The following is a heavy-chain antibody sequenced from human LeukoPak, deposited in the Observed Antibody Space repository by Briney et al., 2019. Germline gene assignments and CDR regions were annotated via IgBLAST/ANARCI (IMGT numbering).Heavy chain of an antibody. D-gene: IGHD4-23*01. J-gene: IGHJ4*02. Sequence: ASVKVSCKVSGYTLNELSMHWVRQAPGNGLEWMGGFDPEDGETLYAQKFQARVTMTEDTSTDTAYMELSSLRSEDTAVYYCATDRFDGGDYGGHAYWGQGTLITVSS. CDR3: ATDRFDGGDYGGHAY. CDR2: FDPEDGET. CDR1: GYTLNELS. V-gene: IGHV1-24*01.